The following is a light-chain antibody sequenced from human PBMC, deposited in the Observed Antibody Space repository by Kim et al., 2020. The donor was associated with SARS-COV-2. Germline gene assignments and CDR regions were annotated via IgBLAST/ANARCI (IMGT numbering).Light chain of an antibody. Sequence: QSVLTQPPSASGTPGQRVTIFCSGSYSNIGTNTVDWYQQFPGTAPKLLIYNTNQRPSGVSDRFSASKSGPSASLAISGLQSEDEADYYCAAWDDSLSGPVFGGGTQLTVL. CDR1: YSNIGTNT. CDR3: AAWDDSLSGPV. CDR2: NTN. V-gene: IGLV1-44*01. J-gene: IGLJ2*01.